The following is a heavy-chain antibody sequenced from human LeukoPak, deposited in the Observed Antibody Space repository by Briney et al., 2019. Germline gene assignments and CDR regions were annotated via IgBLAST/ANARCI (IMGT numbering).Heavy chain of an antibody. J-gene: IGHJ6*02. CDR3: GVDFWSAEGYYYGMDV. CDR1: GFTFSSYS. CDR2: ISSSSSYI. V-gene: IGHV3-21*01. Sequence: GGSLRLYCAASGFTFSSYSMNWVRQAPGKGLEWVSSISSSSSYIYYADSVKGRFTISRDNAKNSLYLQMNSLKAEDTAVYYCGVDFWSAEGYYYGMDVWGQGTTVTVSS. D-gene: IGHD3-3*01.